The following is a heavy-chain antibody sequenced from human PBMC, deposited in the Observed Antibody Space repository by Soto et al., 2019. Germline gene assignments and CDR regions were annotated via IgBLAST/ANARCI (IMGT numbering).Heavy chain of an antibody. CDR3: AKVRVGIDVDFDY. Sequence: PGGTLGLPDAASGLTFRHSSVTCARRPPAKGLEGVLTIRDSDSGGSTFYADSVKGRFTISRDDSKNTLYLQMSSLRAEDTAMYYCAKVRVGIDVDFDYWGQGALVTVSS. J-gene: IGHJ4*02. V-gene: IGHV3-23*01. CDR1: GLTFRHSS. D-gene: IGHD2-21*01. CDR2: IRDSDSGGST.